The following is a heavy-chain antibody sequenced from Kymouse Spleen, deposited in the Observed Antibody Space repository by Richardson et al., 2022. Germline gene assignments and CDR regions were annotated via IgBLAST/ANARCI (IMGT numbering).Heavy chain of an antibody. CDR2: IKQDGSEK. CDR3: ARASYYYGSGTPFDY. CDR1: GFTFSSYW. V-gene: IGHV3-7*01. D-gene: IGHD3-10*01. J-gene: IGHJ4*02. Sequence: EVQLVESGGGLVQPGGSLRLSCAASGFTFSSYWMSWVRQAPGKGLEWVANIKQDGSEKYYVDSVKGRFTISRDNAKNSLYLQMNSLRAEDTAVYYCARASYYYGSGTPFDYWGQGTLVTVSS.